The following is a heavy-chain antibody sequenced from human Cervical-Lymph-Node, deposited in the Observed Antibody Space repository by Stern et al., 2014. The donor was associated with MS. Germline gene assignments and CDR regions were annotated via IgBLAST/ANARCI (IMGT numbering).Heavy chain of an antibody. CDR2: IHTSGTT. D-gene: IGHD1-1*01. Sequence: QVQLQESGPGLVKPSQTLSLTCTVSGASISSRSHHWSWIRQPAGTGLEWIGRIHTSGTTSYNPSLNSRVTISVDTSKNQFSLKLPSVTAADTAIYYCAKEAWNDYLHAFDIWGQGTMVTVSS. CDR3: AKEAWNDYLHAFDI. J-gene: IGHJ3*02. V-gene: IGHV4-61*02. CDR1: GASISSRSHH.